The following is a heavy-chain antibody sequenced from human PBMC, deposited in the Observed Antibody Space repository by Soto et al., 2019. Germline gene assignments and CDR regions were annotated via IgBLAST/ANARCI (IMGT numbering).Heavy chain of an antibody. D-gene: IGHD4-17*01. V-gene: IGHV1-18*01. CDR2: ISAYNGNT. J-gene: IGHJ4*02. Sequence: QVQLVQSGAEVKKPGASVKVSCKASGYTFTSYGISWVRQAPGQGLEWMVWISAYNGNTNSAKKLQGIVTMTKDTNTSTDNMEMSILRSDDAAVYYCTRSTGDYGIYWGQGTLVTVSS. CDR1: GYTFTSYG. CDR3: TRSTGDYGIY.